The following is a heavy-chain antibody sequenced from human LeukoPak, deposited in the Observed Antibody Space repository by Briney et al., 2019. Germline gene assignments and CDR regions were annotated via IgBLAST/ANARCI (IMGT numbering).Heavy chain of an antibody. D-gene: IGHD3-9*01. Sequence: ASVKVSCKASGYTFTDYHMHWVRQAPGQGLEWMGWINPNSGGTNYAQKFQGRVTMTRDTSISTAYMELSRLRSDDTAVYYCARSPHILTGENFDYWGQGTLLTVSS. CDR1: GYTFTDYH. V-gene: IGHV1-2*02. J-gene: IGHJ4*02. CDR2: INPNSGGT. CDR3: ARSPHILTGENFDY.